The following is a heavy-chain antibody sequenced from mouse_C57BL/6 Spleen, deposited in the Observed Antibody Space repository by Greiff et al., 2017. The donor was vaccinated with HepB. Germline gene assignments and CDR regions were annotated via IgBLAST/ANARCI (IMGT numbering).Heavy chain of an antibody. CDR2: INPGSGGT. V-gene: IGHV1-54*01. J-gene: IGHJ2*01. CDR3: ARANGYDQYYSDY. CDR1: GYAFTNYL. D-gene: IGHD2-2*01. Sequence: QVQLQQSGAELVRPGTSVKVSCKASGYAFTNYLIEWVKQRPGQGLEWIGVINPGSGGTNYNEKFKGKATLTADKSSSTAYMQLSSLTSEDSAVYFCARANGYDQYYSDYWGQGTTLTVSS.